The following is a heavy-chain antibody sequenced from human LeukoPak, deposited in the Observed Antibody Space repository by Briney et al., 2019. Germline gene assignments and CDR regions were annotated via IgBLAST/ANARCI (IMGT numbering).Heavy chain of an antibody. V-gene: IGHV1-2*04. CDR2: INPNSGGT. J-gene: IGHJ4*02. Sequence: ASVKVSCKASGYTFTCYYIHWVRQAPGQGLEWMGWINPNSGGTNYAQKFQGWVTMTRDTSISTAYMELRSLRSDDTAVYYCARAPRDSLRYFDWLFIGFDYWGQGTLVTVSS. D-gene: IGHD3-9*01. CDR3: ARAPRDSLRYFDWLFIGFDY. CDR1: GYTFTCYY.